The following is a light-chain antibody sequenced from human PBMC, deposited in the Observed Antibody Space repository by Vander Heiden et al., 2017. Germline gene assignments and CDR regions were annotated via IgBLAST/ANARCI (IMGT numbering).Light chain of an antibody. CDR2: EVS. CDR1: SSDVGSYNL. CDR3: CSYAGSSPDV. J-gene: IGLJ1*01. V-gene: IGLV2-23*02. Sequence: SALTQPASVSGSPGQSITISCTGTSSDVGSYNLVSWYQQQPGKAPKLMIYEVSKRPSGVSNRFAGSKSGNTASLTISGLQAEDEADYYCCSYAGSSPDVFGTGTKVTGL.